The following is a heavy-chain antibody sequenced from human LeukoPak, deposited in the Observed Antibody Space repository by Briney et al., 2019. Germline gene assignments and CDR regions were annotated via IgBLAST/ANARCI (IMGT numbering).Heavy chain of an antibody. V-gene: IGHV1-18*01. CDR3: ARDEWELLPGGTNY. CDR1: GYTFTSYG. D-gene: IGHD1-26*01. J-gene: IGHJ4*02. CDR2: ISAYNGNT. Sequence: GASVKVSCKASGYTFTSYGISWVRQAPGQGLEWMGWISAYNGNTNYAQKLQGGVTMTTDTSTSTAYMELRSLRSDGTAVYYCARDEWELLPGGTNYWGQGTLVTVSS.